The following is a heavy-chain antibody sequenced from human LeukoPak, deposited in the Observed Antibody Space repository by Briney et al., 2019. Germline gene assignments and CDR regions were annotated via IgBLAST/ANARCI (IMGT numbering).Heavy chain of an antibody. CDR1: GGTFISYA. CDR2: IIPILGIA. D-gene: IGHD6-19*01. J-gene: IGHJ3*02. CDR3: AGAKPGIAVAAAFDI. V-gene: IGHV1-69*04. Sequence: AASVKVSCKASGGTFISYAISWVRQAPGQGREWMGRIIPILGIANYAQKFQGRVTITADKSTSTAYMELSSLRSEDTAVYYCAGAKPGIAVAAAFDIWGQGTMVTVSS.